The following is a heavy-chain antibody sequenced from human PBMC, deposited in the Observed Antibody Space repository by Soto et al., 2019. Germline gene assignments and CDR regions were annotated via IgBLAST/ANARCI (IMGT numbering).Heavy chain of an antibody. CDR3: AKDGYFDTYYFDQ. Sequence: GGSLRLSCAASRFTFSSYAMHWVRQAPGKGLEWVAVISYDGRQKHYVDSVKGRFTISRDESDNTLYLQMNSLRPEDTAVYYCAKDGYFDTYYFDQWGQGTLVTVSS. V-gene: IGHV3-30*04. J-gene: IGHJ4*02. CDR1: RFTFSSYA. CDR2: ISYDGRQK. D-gene: IGHD3-9*01.